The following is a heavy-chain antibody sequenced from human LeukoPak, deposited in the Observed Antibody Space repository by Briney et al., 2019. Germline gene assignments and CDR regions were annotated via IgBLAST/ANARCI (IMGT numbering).Heavy chain of an antibody. V-gene: IGHV1-46*01. Sequence: ASVKVSCKASGYTFTIYYMHWVRQAPGQGLEWMGIINPSGGSTSYAQKFQGRVTMTRDTSASTVYMELSSLRSEDTAVYYCARDSSGWAFDYWGQGTLVTVPS. CDR1: GYTFTIYY. CDR3: ARDSSGWAFDY. J-gene: IGHJ4*02. CDR2: INPSGGST. D-gene: IGHD6-19*01.